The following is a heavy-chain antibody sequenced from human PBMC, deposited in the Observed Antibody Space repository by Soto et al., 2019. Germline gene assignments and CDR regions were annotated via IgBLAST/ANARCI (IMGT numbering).Heavy chain of an antibody. CDR3: ARAQEYYGSGSTYGMDV. D-gene: IGHD3-10*01. V-gene: IGHV4-30-4*01. Sequence: SETLSLTCTVSGGSISSGDYYWSWIRQPPGKGLEWIGYIYYSGSTYYNPSLKSRATISVDTSKNQFSLKLSSVTAADTAVYYCARAQEYYGSGSTYGMDVWGQGTTVTVSS. CDR1: GGSISSGDYY. CDR2: IYYSGST. J-gene: IGHJ6*02.